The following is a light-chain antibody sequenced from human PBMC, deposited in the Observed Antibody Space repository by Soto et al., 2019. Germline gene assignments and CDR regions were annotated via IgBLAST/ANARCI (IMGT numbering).Light chain of an antibody. CDR1: SSDVGGFNS. Sequence: QSVLTQPASVSGSPGQSITISCTGTSSDVGGFNSASWYQQYSGKAPKLIIYDVNIRPSGVSPRFSGSKSGNTASLSISGLQAEDEADYFCSSYTSTNTLVFGGGTKVTVL. CDR3: SSYTSTNTLV. J-gene: IGLJ2*01. CDR2: DVN. V-gene: IGLV2-14*01.